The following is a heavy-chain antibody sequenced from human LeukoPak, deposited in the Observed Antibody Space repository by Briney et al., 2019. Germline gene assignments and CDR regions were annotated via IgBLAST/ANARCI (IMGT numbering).Heavy chain of an antibody. CDR3: ARLGCSSTSCYSNGYYFDY. J-gene: IGHJ4*02. CDR1: GYSFTSYW. D-gene: IGHD2-2*01. Sequence: GESLKISCKGSGYSFTSYWIGWVRQMPGKGLEWMGIIYPGDPDTRYSPSFQGQVTISADKSISTAYLQWSSLKASDTAMYYCARLGCSSTSCYSNGYYFDYWGQGTLVTVSS. V-gene: IGHV5-51*01. CDR2: IYPGDPDT.